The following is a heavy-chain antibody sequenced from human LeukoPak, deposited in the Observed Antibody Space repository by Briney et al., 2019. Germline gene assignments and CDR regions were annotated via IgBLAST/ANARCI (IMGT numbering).Heavy chain of an antibody. V-gene: IGHV4-59*01. CDR1: GGSITSYY. CDR2: IYSSGST. Sequence: ASETLSLTCTVSGGSITSYYWSWLRQPPGKGLEWIGHIYSSGSTNYNPSLKSRVTISVDTSKNQFSLKLSSVTAADTAVYYCARGRAYYDSTGYYYWGQGTLVTVSS. J-gene: IGHJ4*02. CDR3: ARGRAYYDSTGYYY. D-gene: IGHD3-22*01.